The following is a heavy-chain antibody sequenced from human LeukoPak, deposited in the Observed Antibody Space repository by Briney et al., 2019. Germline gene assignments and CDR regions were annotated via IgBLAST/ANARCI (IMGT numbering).Heavy chain of an antibody. D-gene: IGHD3-10*01. CDR2: ISWDGSST. CDR1: GFTFDDYT. J-gene: IGHJ5*02. CDR3: ARDRSQEFDP. Sequence: GGSLRLSCAASGFTFDDYTMHWVRQAPGKGLEWVSLISWDGSSTYYADSVKGRFTIYRDNSKNSLYLQMNRLRADDTAVYYCARDRSQEFDPWGQGTLVTVSS. V-gene: IGHV3-43*01.